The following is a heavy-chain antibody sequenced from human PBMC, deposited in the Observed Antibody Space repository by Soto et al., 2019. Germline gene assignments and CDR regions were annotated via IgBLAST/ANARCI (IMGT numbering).Heavy chain of an antibody. J-gene: IGHJ4*02. CDR2: ISYDGSNK. D-gene: IGHD2-15*01. CDR3: AKYRVVVVVAATLDY. Sequence: QVQLVESGGGVVQPGRSLRLSCAASGFTFSSYGMHWVRQAPGKGLEWVAVISYDGSNKYYADSVKGRFTISRDNSKNTLYLQMNSLRAEDTAVYYCAKYRVVVVVAATLDYWGQGTLVTVSS. CDR1: GFTFSSYG. V-gene: IGHV3-30*18.